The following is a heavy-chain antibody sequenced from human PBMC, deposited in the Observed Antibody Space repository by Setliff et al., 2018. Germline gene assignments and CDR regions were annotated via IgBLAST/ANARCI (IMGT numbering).Heavy chain of an antibody. V-gene: IGHV4-61*02. CDR2: LHTSGSI. D-gene: IGHD1-26*01. CDR1: GASLSSGSYY. Sequence: SETLSLTCTVSGASLSSGSYYWSWIRQSAGKGLEWIGRLHTSGSIDYNPSLKSRVTISVDTSKNQFSLRLRSVTAADTAVYFCARDNTMVGATDYWGLGTLVTVSS. CDR3: ARDNTMVGATDY. J-gene: IGHJ4*02.